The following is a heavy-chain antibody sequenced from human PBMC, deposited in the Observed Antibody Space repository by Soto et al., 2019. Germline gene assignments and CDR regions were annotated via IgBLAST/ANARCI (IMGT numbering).Heavy chain of an antibody. V-gene: IGHV3-74*01. Sequence: EVQLVESGGGLVQPGGSLRLSCGAFGFTFNNYWMHWVRQVPGKGLVWISRINSEGTYTSHADSVKGRFTISRDNAKNTLYLQMNSLRAEDTAVYYCARGCLEPVDHWGQGTLVTVSS. CDR2: INSEGTYT. J-gene: IGHJ5*02. D-gene: IGHD1-1*01. CDR1: GFTFNNYW. CDR3: ARGCLEPVDH.